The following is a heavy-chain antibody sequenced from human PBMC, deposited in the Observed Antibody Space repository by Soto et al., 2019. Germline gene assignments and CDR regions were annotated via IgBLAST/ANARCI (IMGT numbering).Heavy chain of an antibody. Sequence: PGGSLRLSCAASGFTFSRYAMSWVRQAPGKGLEWVSAISGSGGSTYYADSVKGRFTISRDNSKNTLYLQMNSLRAEDTAVYYCAKDIKERSWPPEACFDYWGQGTLVTVSS. V-gene: IGHV3-23*01. J-gene: IGHJ4*02. D-gene: IGHD6-13*01. CDR1: GFTFSRYA. CDR2: ISGSGGST. CDR3: AKDIKERSWPPEACFDY.